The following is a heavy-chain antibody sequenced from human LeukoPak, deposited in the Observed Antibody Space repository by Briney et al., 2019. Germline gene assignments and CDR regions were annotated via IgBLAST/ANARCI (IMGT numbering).Heavy chain of an antibody. CDR2: TYYRSKWYN. CDR3: ARDQWLWFDP. Sequence: SQTLSLTCASSGDSVSSNSVAWNWIRQSPSRGLEWLGRTYYRSKWYNDYAVSVKSRITINPDTSKNQFSLQLNSVTPEDTAVYYWARDQWLWFDPWGQGTLVTVSS. J-gene: IGHJ5*02. CDR1: GDSVSSNSVA. V-gene: IGHV6-1*01. D-gene: IGHD6-19*01.